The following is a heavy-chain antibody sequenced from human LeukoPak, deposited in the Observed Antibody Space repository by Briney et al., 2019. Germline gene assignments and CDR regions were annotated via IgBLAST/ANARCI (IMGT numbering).Heavy chain of an antibody. D-gene: IGHD1-14*01. V-gene: IGHV4-30-4*08. CDR1: GGSISSPDYY. Sequence: SETLSLTCSVSGGSISSPDYYWTWIRQPPGKGLEWIVSIYYSGTTFYNPSLKSRLTISLDTSKNKFFLILSSVTVADTAVDYCARGKVPDPWGQGTLVTVSS. CDR2: IYYSGTT. CDR3: ARGKVPDP. J-gene: IGHJ5*02.